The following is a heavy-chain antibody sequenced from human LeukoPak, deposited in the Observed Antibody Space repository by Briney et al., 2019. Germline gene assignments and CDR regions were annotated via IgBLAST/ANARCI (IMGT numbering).Heavy chain of an antibody. CDR3: ARENSGSYRGFDY. J-gene: IGHJ4*02. CDR1: GGSISSYY. D-gene: IGHD1-26*01. Sequence: SETLSLTCTVSGGSISSYYWSWIRQPVRKGLEWIGRIYTSGSTNYNASLKSRVSMSVDTSKNQFSLKLSSVTAADTAVFYCARENSGSYRGFDYWGQGTLVTVSS. CDR2: IYTSGST. V-gene: IGHV4-4*07.